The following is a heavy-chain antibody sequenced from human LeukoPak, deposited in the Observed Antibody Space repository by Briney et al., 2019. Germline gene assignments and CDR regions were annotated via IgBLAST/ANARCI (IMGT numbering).Heavy chain of an antibody. D-gene: IGHD2-2*01. CDR3: ARTVVPAAMFWFDP. Sequence: SETLSLTCTVSGGSISSYYWSWIRQPPGKGLAWIGYIYYSGSTNYNPSLKSRVTISVDTSKNQFSLKLSSVTAADTAVYYCARTVVPAAMFWFDPWAREPWSPSPQ. CDR2: IYYSGST. J-gene: IGHJ5*02. V-gene: IGHV4-59*01. CDR1: GGSISSYY.